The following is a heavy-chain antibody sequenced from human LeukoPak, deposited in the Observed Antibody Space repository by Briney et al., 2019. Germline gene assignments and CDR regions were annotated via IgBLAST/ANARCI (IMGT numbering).Heavy chain of an antibody. CDR3: ARDNSGWYHWFDP. V-gene: IGHV4-39*07. Sequence: PSETLSLTCTVSSGSISTSNYYWGWVRQPPGKAPEWIGNIFYSGSTYYSPSLKSRVTISLDTSRNQFSLKLNSVTAADTAVYYCARDNSGWYHWFDPWGQGTLVTVSS. J-gene: IGHJ5*02. D-gene: IGHD6-19*01. CDR1: SGSISTSNYY. CDR2: IFYSGST.